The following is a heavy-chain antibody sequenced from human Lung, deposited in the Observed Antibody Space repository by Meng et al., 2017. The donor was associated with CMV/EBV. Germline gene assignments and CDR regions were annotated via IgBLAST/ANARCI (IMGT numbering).Heavy chain of an antibody. CDR1: GFAFSTYS. Sequence: GGSXRLXXTASGFAFSTYSMTWVRQVPGKAPEWLSAITSGGSTYYAGSVRGRFTISRDNAENSLYLQMNSLRVEDTAVYYCASELRYLEWFSYNDYWGQGVXVTVSS. J-gene: IGHJ4*02. V-gene: IGHV3-21*01. CDR3: ASELRYLEWFSYNDY. D-gene: IGHD3-3*01. CDR2: ITSGGST.